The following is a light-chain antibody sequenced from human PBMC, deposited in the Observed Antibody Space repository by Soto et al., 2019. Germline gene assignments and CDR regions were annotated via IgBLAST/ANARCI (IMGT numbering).Light chain of an antibody. CDR1: QSVSSSF. CDR2: GAS. CDR3: QQYDNSPRT. J-gene: IGKJ1*01. V-gene: IGKV3-20*01. Sequence: ELVFSLSPCTLSLSPFARATLSCRASQSVSSSFLACYQQKPGQAPRLLIYGASDRATGIPDRFRGSGSGTDFTLTITRLEAEDVAVDYCQQYDNSPRTFGQGTKVDIK.